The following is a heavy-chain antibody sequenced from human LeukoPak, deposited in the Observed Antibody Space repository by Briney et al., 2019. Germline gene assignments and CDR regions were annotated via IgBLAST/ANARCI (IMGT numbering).Heavy chain of an antibody. V-gene: IGHV3-33*06. CDR2: IRYDGSNE. CDR3: AKDRHDCTSGACYAHLDY. D-gene: IGHD2-8*01. Sequence: PGGSLRLTCAASGFSFSSYGMHWVRQAPGRGLEWVAVIRYDGSNEHYTDSVKGRFTIYRDNSKNTLYLQMNSLRAEDTAVYYCAKDRHDCTSGACYAHLDYWGQGTLVTVSS. J-gene: IGHJ4*02. CDR1: GFSFSSYG.